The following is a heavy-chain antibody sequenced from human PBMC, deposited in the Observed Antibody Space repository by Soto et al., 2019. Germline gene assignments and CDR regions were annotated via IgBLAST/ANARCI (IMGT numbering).Heavy chain of an antibody. V-gene: IGHV3-23*01. CDR1: GFTFSSYA. CDR2: ISARGGST. D-gene: IGHD4-17*01. J-gene: IGHJ5*02. CDR3: ARDLGTTVVIKSWFDP. Sequence: GGSLRLSCAASGFTFSSYAMNWVRQAPGKGLEWVSLISARGGSTYYADSVKGRFTISRDNSKNTLYLQMNSLRAEDTGVYYCARDLGTTVVIKSWFDPWGQGTLVTVSS.